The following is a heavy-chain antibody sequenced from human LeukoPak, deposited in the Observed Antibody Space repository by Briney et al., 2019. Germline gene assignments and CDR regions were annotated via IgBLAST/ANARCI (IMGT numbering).Heavy chain of an antibody. CDR3: ARDVYCSGGSCYNGFAP. CDR1: GYTFTSYA. D-gene: IGHD2-15*01. CDR2: INTNTGNP. J-gene: IGHJ5*02. V-gene: IGHV7-4-1*02. Sequence: GASVKVSCKASGYTFTSYAMNWVRQAPGQGLEWMGWINTNTGNPTYAQGFTGRFVFSLDTSVSTAYLQISSLKAEDTAVYYCARDVYCSGGSCYNGFAPWGQGTLVTVSS.